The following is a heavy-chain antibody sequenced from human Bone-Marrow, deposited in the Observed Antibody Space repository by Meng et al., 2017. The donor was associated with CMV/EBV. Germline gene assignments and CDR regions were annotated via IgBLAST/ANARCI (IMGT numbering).Heavy chain of an antibody. D-gene: IGHD1-14*01. CDR1: GFTFNNYW. Sequence: GGSLRLSCAASGFTFNNYWMTWVRQAPGKGLEWVANIKQDGSEKYYLDSVKGRFTISRDNAKNSLYLQMNSLRAEDTAIYYCAREAYKYPYWGQGTLVTVSS. V-gene: IGHV3-7*01. CDR2: IKQDGSEK. J-gene: IGHJ4*02. CDR3: AREAYKYPY.